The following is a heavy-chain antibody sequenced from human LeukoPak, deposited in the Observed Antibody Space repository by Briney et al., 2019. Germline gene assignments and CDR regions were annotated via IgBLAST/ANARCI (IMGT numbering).Heavy chain of an antibody. J-gene: IGHJ4*02. CDR2: ISSSSSYI. CDR1: GFTFSSYS. CDR3: ARDRAFGSGWYPY. Sequence: PGGSLRLSCAASGFTFSSYSMNWVRQAPGKGLEWVSSISSSSSYIYYADSVKGRFTISRDNAKNSLYLQMNSLRAEDTAVYYCARDRAFGSGWYPYWGQGTLVTVSS. V-gene: IGHV3-21*01. D-gene: IGHD6-19*01.